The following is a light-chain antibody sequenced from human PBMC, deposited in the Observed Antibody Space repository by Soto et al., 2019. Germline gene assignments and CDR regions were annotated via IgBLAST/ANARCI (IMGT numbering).Light chain of an antibody. J-gene: IGLJ2*01. Sequence: QSVLTQPASVSGSPGQSITISCTGTSSDVGGYNYVSWYQQHPGKAPKLIIYDVSNRPSGVSNRFSGSKSDNTASLTVSGLQAEDEADYYCSSFTVSSTLVFGGGTKLTVL. CDR1: SSDVGGYNY. CDR2: DVS. CDR3: SSFTVSSTLV. V-gene: IGLV2-14*01.